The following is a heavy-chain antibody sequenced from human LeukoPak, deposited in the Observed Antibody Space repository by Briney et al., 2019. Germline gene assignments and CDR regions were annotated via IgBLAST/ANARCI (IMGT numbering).Heavy chain of an antibody. CDR3: ARGRRNYYGSGSYYYYYYMDV. CDR1: GGSISSYY. V-gene: IGHV4-59*01. D-gene: IGHD3-10*01. Sequence: SETLSLTCTASGGSISSYYWSWIRQPPGKGLEWIGYIYYSGSTNYNPSLKSRVTISVDTSKNQFSLKLSSVTAADTAVYYRARGRRNYYGSGSYYYYYYMDVWGKGTTVTVSS. J-gene: IGHJ6*03. CDR2: IYYSGST.